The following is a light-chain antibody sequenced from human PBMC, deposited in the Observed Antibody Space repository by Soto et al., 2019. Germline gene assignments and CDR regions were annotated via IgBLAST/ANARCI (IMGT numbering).Light chain of an antibody. CDR3: QQSYTTPWT. CDR1: QSVGVY. CDR2: AAS. V-gene: IGKV1-39*01. Sequence: DIQMTQSPSSLSASVGDRVTIPCRASQSVGVYLNWYQQKPGKAPKLLIYAASSLQSGVPSRFSGSGSGTDFTLTISSLQAEDFATYYCQQSYTTPWTFGQGTKVEIK. J-gene: IGKJ1*01.